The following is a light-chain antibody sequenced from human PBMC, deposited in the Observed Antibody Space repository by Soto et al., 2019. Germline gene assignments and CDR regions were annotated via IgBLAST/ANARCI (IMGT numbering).Light chain of an antibody. Sequence: IQMTQSPSILSPSFGYSVTITCRASRSISDWLAWYQQKPGKAPELLIFDASNLKSGVSSRFSGSGSGTEFTLTISRLQPDDVATYYCLQYSSHSWTFGQGTKVDIK. V-gene: IGKV1-5*01. CDR3: LQYSSHSWT. CDR1: RSISDW. CDR2: DAS. J-gene: IGKJ1*01.